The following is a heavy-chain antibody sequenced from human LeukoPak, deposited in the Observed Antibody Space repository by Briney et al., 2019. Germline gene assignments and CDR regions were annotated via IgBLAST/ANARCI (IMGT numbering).Heavy chain of an antibody. CDR3: ASGGYSSSDQIDY. V-gene: IGHV4-39*07. Sequence: SETLSLTCTVSGGSISSSSYSWGWIRQPPGKGLEWIGSIYYSGSTYYNPSLKSRVTISVDTSKNQFSLKLSSVTAADTAVYYCASGGYSSSDQIDYWGQGTLVTVSS. CDR2: IYYSGST. J-gene: IGHJ4*02. D-gene: IGHD6-6*01. CDR1: GGSISSSSYS.